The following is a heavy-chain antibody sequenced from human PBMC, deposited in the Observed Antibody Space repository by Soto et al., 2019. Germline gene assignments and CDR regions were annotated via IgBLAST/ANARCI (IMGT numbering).Heavy chain of an antibody. V-gene: IGHV1-69*04. D-gene: IGHD2-15*01. CDR2: IIPILGIA. Sequence: SVTVSCKASGGTFSSYTIIWVRQAPGQGLEWMGRIIPILGIANYAQKFQGRVTITADKSTSTAYMELSSLRSEDTAVYYCAKDRCSGGSCDSWDSWGQGTPVTVSS. CDR1: GGTFSSYT. CDR3: AKDRCSGGSCDSWDS. J-gene: IGHJ4*02.